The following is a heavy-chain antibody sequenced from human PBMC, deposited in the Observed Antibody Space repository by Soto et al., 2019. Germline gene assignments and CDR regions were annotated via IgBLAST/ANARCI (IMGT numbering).Heavy chain of an antibody. Sequence: GGPLRLSCAASGFTFNNAWMSWVRQAPGRGLEWVGHIARKADGGTIDYAAPVKDRFTISRDDSKNTLYLQMNSLKTEDTAVYFCAREGYSYGYHGLDSWGQGTLVTVSS. CDR1: GFTFNNAW. CDR2: IARKADGGTI. V-gene: IGHV3-15*04. J-gene: IGHJ4*02. D-gene: IGHD5-18*01. CDR3: AREGYSYGYHGLDS.